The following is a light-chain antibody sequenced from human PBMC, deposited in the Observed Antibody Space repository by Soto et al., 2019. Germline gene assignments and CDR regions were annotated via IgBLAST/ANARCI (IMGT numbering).Light chain of an antibody. Sequence: EIVMTQSPATLSVSPGERATLSCRASQSVGSNLAWYQQKPGQAPRLLIYGASTRATGIPARFSGSGSGTDVTLTISSLQSEDCAIYFCQQYNNWPPDRTFGQGTKVEIK. CDR3: QQYNNWPPDRT. V-gene: IGKV3-15*01. CDR2: GAS. CDR1: QSVGSN. J-gene: IGKJ1*01.